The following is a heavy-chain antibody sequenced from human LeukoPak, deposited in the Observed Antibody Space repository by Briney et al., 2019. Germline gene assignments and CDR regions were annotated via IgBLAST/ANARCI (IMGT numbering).Heavy chain of an antibody. CDR1: GFTFSSYG. CDR3: AKDGYCGGDCYSYFDY. V-gene: IGHV3-33*06. Sequence: GGSLRLSCAASGFTFSSYGMHWVRQAPGKGLEGGAVIWYDGSNKYYADSVKGRFTISRDNSKNTLYLQMNSPRAEDTAVYYCAKDGYCGGDCYSYFDYWGQGTLVTVSS. D-gene: IGHD2-21*02. CDR2: IWYDGSNK. J-gene: IGHJ4*02.